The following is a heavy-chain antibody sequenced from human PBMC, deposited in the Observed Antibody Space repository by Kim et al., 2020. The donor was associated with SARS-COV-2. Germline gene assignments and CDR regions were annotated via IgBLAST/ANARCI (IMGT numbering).Heavy chain of an antibody. CDR3: AKDPDIVNVGDTSGYYYGMDV. CDR2: IWYDGSNK. D-gene: IGHD3-9*01. V-gene: IGHV3-33*06. J-gene: IGHJ6*04. Sequence: GGSLRLSCAASGFTFSSYGMHWVRQAPGKGLEWVAVIWYDGSNKYYADSVKGRFTISRDNSKNTLYLQMNSLRAEDTAVYYCAKDPDIVNVGDTSGYYYGMDVWGEGTTVTVSS. CDR1: GFTFSSYG.